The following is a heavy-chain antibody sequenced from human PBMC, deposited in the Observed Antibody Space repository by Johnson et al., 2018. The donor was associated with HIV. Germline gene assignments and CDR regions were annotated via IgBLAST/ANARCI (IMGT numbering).Heavy chain of an antibody. J-gene: IGHJ3*02. Sequence: QMQLVESGGGVVQPGRSLRLSCAASGFTFSNYGMHWVRQAPGKGLEWVAVILYSGSNKYYADSVKGRFNISRDNSKNTLYLQMNSLRAADTAVYYCAKVLVSRSWVAFDIWGQGTMVTVSS. CDR1: GFTFSNYG. D-gene: IGHD6-6*01. CDR2: ILYSGSNK. CDR3: AKVLVSRSWVAFDI. V-gene: IGHV3-30*18.